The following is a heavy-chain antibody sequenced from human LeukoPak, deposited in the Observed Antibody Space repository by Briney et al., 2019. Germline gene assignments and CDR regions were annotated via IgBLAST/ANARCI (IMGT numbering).Heavy chain of an antibody. Sequence: GGSLRLSCAASGFTFSSYAMHWVRQAPGKGLEWVAVISYDGSNKYYADSVKGRFTISRDNSKNTLYLQMNSLRAGDTAVYYCARDWNDYFDYWGQGTLVTVSS. CDR3: ARDWNDYFDY. CDR1: GFTFSSYA. V-gene: IGHV3-30-3*01. J-gene: IGHJ4*02. D-gene: IGHD1-1*01. CDR2: ISYDGSNK.